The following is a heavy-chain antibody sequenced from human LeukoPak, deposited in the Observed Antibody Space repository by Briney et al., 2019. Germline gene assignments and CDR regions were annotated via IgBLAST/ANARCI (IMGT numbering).Heavy chain of an antibody. CDR2: ISSSGSTI. J-gene: IGHJ5*02. CDR3: ARVGSSSWYSDNWFDP. V-gene: IGHV3-48*04. D-gene: IGHD6-13*01. CDR1: GFTFSSYS. Sequence: PGGSLRLSCAASGFTFSSYSMNWVRQAPGKGLEWVSYISSSGSTIYYADSVKGRFTISRDNAKNSLYLQMNSLRAEDTAVYYCARVGSSSWYSDNWFDPWGQGTLVTVSS.